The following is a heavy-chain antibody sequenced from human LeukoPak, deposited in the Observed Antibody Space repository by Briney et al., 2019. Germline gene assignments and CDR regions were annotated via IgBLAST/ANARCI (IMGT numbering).Heavy chain of an antibody. CDR2: IYYSGST. CDR1: GDSITTSSYY. Sequence: PSETLSLTCTVSGDSITTSSYYWGWIRQPPGKGLEWIGNIYYSGSTYYNPSVKSRVTISVDTSKNQFSLWLSSVTAADTAVYYCARLETYDSTLDYWGQGTPVTVSS. D-gene: IGHD3-22*01. J-gene: IGHJ4*02. V-gene: IGHV4-39*01. CDR3: ARLETYDSTLDY.